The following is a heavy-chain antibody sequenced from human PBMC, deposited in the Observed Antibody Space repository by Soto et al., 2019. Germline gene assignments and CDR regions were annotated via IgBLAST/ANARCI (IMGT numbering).Heavy chain of an antibody. CDR1: GFTLGRYG. Sequence: GGSLRLSCAASGFTLGRYGMSWVRQAPGKGLEWVSAVSPNGQGIYYADSVRGRFTISRDFSKNTVFLHMDSLRAEDTAVYYCAKDRDYPRDYFHYWGQGTLVTDSS. CDR3: AKDRDYPRDYFHY. CDR2: VSPNGQGI. D-gene: IGHD3-10*01. V-gene: IGHV3-23*01. J-gene: IGHJ4*02.